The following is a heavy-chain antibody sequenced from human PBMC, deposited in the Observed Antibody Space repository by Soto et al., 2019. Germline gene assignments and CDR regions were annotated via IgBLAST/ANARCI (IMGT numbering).Heavy chain of an antibody. CDR3: ARASTTVTTLDY. CDR2: IYHSGST. Sequence: QLQLQASGSGLVKPSQTLSLTCAVSGGSISSGGYSWSWIRQPPGTGLEWIGYIYHSGSTYYNPSLKSRVTISVDRSKNQFSLKLSSVTAADTAVYYCARASTTVTTLDYWGQGTLVTVSS. J-gene: IGHJ4*02. CDR1: GGSISSGGYS. V-gene: IGHV4-30-2*01. D-gene: IGHD4-17*01.